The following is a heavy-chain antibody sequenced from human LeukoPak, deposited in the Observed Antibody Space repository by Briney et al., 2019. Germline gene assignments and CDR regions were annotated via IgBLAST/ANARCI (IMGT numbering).Heavy chain of an antibody. CDR1: GFTFSSYA. CDR3: ARESGYNYAYFDK. J-gene: IGHJ4*02. CDR2: IYAGGST. V-gene: IGHV3-53*01. Sequence: QAGGSLRLSCAASGFTFSSYAMHWVRQAPGKGLEWVSVIYAGGSTYYADSVKGRFTISRDNSKNTLYLQMNSLRAEDTAVYYCARESGYNYAYFDKWGQGTLVTVSS. D-gene: IGHD5-24*01.